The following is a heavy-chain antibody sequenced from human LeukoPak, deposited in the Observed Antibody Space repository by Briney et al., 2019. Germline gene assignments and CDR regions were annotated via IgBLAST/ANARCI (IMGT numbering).Heavy chain of an antibody. Sequence: GGSLRLSCAASGFTFSSYAMSWVRQAPGKGLEWVSAISGSGGSTYYADSVKGRFTISRDNSKNTLYLQMNSLRAEDTAVYYCANPVRQQLFSLGIDYWGQGTLVTVSS. D-gene: IGHD6-13*01. CDR3: ANPVRQQLFSLGIDY. CDR2: ISGSGGST. CDR1: GFTFSSYA. V-gene: IGHV3-23*01. J-gene: IGHJ4*02.